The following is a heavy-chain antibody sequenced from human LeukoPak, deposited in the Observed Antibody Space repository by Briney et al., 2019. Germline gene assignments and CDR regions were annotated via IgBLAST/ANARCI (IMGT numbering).Heavy chain of an antibody. CDR2: IYHSGSP. V-gene: IGHV4-38-2*02. CDR1: GYSISSGYY. Sequence: SETLSLTCTVSGYSISSGYYWGWIRQPPGKGLEWIGSIYHSGSPYYNPSLKSRVTISVDTSKNQFSLKLSSVTAADTAVYYCARGDSSSWYYWGQGTLVTVSS. J-gene: IGHJ4*02. CDR3: ARGDSSSWYY. D-gene: IGHD6-13*01.